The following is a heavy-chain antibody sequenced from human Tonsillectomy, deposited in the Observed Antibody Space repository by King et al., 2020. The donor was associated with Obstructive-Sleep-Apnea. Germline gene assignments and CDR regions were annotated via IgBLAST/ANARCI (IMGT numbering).Heavy chain of an antibody. J-gene: IGHJ6*02. CDR3: ARVVILAGMDV. CDR1: GFTFRRYA. CDR2: IWSDGSIK. D-gene: IGHD3-3*02. Sequence: VQLVESGGGVVQPGRSLRLSCAASGFTFRRYAMRWVPQAPGKGLAGVAVIWSDGSIKYFADSVKARFTISRDNSKNTLYLQMNSLRAEDTAVYYCARVVILAGMDVWGQGTTVTVSS. V-gene: IGHV3-33*01.